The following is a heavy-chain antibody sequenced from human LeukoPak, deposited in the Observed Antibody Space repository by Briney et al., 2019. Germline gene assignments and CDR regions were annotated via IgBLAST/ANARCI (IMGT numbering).Heavy chain of an antibody. J-gene: IGHJ4*02. CDR1: GFTFSSYA. D-gene: IGHD5-24*01. CDR3: ALGRDGYNSDD. Sequence: PGGSLRLSCAASGFTFSSYAMSWVRQAPGKGLEWVSVIYSGGSTYYADSVKGRFTISRDNSKSTLYLQMNSLRAEDTAVYYCALGRDGYNSDDWGQGTLVTVSS. CDR2: IYSGGST. V-gene: IGHV3-66*01.